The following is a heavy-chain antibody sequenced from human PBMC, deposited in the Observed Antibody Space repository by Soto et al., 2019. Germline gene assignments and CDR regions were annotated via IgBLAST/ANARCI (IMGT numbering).Heavy chain of an antibody. CDR2: IYYSGST. D-gene: IGHD3-9*01. CDR3: ARDWLDYDILTGSTTHYGMHV. J-gene: IGHJ6*02. Sequence: SETRSLTCTVSGGSISSYYWSWIRQPPGKGLEWIGYIYYSGSTNYNPSLKSRVTISVDTSKNQFSLKLSSVTAADTAVYYCARDWLDYDILTGSTTHYGMHVSCQATTVSVSS. CDR1: GGSISSYY. V-gene: IGHV4-59*01.